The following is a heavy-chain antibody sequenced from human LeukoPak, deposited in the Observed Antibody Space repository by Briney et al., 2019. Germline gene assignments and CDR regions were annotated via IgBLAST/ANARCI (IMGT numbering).Heavy chain of an antibody. V-gene: IGHV3-23*01. Sequence: GGSLRLSXAASGFTFSSYVMSWVRQAPGKGLEWVSGIVGSGVSTYYADPVKGRFTISRDNSKNTLYLRMDSLRAEDTAVYYCAKGLDPSGYSFFDSWGQGTLVTVSS. J-gene: IGHJ4*02. D-gene: IGHD3-22*01. CDR3: AKGLDPSGYSFFDS. CDR2: IVGSGVST. CDR1: GFTFSSYV.